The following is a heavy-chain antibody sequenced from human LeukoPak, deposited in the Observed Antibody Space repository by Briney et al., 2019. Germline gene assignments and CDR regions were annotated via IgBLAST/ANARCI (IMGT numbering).Heavy chain of an antibody. CDR3: ARAKKGIAVAGDAFDI. CDR2: IYTSGST. CDR1: GGSISSYY. J-gene: IGHJ3*02. V-gene: IGHV4-4*07. D-gene: IGHD6-19*01. Sequence: PSETLSLTCTVSGGSISSYYWSWIRQPAGKGLEWIGRIYTSGSTNYNPSLKSRVTMSVDTSKNQFSLKLSSVTAADTAVYYCARAKKGIAVAGDAFDIWGQVTMVTVSS.